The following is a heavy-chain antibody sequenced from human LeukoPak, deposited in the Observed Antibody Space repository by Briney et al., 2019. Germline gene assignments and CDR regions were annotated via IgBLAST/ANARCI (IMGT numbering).Heavy chain of an antibody. J-gene: IGHJ3*02. CDR2: IKQDGSEK. D-gene: IGHD3-10*01. CDR3: AEHGSGSLDAFDI. CDR1: GFKFDDYG. V-gene: IGHV3-7*01. Sequence: QPGGSLRLSCAASGFKFDDYGMSWVRQAPGKGLEWVANIKQDGSEKYYVDSVKGRFTISRDNAKNSLYLQMNSLRAEDTAVYYCAEHGSGSLDAFDIWGQGTMVTVSS.